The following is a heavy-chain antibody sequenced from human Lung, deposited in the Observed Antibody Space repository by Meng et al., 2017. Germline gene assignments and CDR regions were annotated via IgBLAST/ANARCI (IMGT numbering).Heavy chain of an antibody. V-gene: IGHV3-33*01. D-gene: IGHD4-23*01. CDR3: ARSALDGNMFYFDY. Sequence: GESLKISCPSSGFTFSSYRMHWVRQAPGKGLEWVAVIWYDGSYDYYADSVKGRFTISRDNSKNTLYLQVYSLRAEDTAVYYCARSALDGNMFYFDYWGQGTLVTVSS. CDR1: GFTFSSYR. J-gene: IGHJ4*02. CDR2: IWYDGSYD.